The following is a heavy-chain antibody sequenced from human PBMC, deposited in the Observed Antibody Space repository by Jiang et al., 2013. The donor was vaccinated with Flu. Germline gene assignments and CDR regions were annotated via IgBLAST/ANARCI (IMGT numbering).Heavy chain of an antibody. V-gene: IGHV1-18*04. CDR2: ISTYNGNT. J-gene: IGHJ4*02. CDR1: GYTLTNYG. Sequence: SCKASGYTLTNYGIKWVRRAPGQGLEYMGWISTYNGNTNYGRDLQGRLTMTTDTSTNTAYMEPKDLTSDDTAVYYCARGRDPYLDYGDYWGQGTLVTVSS. CDR3: ARGRDPYLDYGDY. D-gene: IGHD3-10*01.